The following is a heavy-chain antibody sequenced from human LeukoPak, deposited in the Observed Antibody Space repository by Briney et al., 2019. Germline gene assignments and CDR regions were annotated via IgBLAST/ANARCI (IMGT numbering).Heavy chain of an antibody. CDR2: ILYSGTTT. J-gene: IGHJ4*02. Sequence: SETLSLTCTVSGGPISPYYWSWIRQTPGKGLEWIGYILYSGTTTNYNPSLKSRVTISVDTSKNQSSLKLSSVTAADTAVYYCARVGDWNDLVYWGQGTLVTVSS. CDR3: ARVGDWNDLVY. D-gene: IGHD1-1*01. CDR1: GGPISPYY. V-gene: IGHV4-59*01.